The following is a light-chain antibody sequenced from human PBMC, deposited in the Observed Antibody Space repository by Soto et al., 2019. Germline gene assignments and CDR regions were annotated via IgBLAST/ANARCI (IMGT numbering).Light chain of an antibody. V-gene: IGKV1-9*01. J-gene: IGKJ5*01. CDR3: QQLNDYPIT. CDR1: QGISSY. Sequence: QLTQSPSSLSASVGDRVTITCRASQGISSYLAWYQQKPGRAPKLLIYAASTLTSGVPSRFSGSGSGTDFTLTISSLQPEDFATYYCQQLNDYPITFGQGTRLEIK. CDR2: AAS.